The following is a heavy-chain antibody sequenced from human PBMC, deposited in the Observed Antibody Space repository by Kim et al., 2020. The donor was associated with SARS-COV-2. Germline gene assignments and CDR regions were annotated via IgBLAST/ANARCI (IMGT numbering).Heavy chain of an antibody. V-gene: IGHV3-30*04. J-gene: IGHJ1*01. CDR2: ISYDGSNK. Sequence: GGSLRLSCAASVFTFSSYAMHWVRQAPGKGLEWVAVISYDGSNKYYADSVKGRFTISRDNSKNTLYLQMNSLRAEDTAVYYCARDGSSGWPGPVELGFFQHWGQGTLVTVSS. CDR1: VFTFSSYA. CDR3: ARDGSSGWPGPVELGFFQH. D-gene: IGHD6-19*01.